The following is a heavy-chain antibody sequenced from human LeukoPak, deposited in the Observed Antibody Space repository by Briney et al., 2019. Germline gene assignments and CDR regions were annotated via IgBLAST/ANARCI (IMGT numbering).Heavy chain of an antibody. J-gene: IGHJ4*02. D-gene: IGHD3-10*01. CDR2: INAGSGNR. CDR3: AGGTYGSGSFLAC. Sequence: ASVKVSCKASGYTFTSYAMHWVRQAPGQRLEWMGWINAGSGNRQYSQKFQGRVTITRDTSASTAYMELSSLRSEDTAVYYCAGGTYGSGSFLACWGQGTLVTVSS. CDR1: GYTFTSYA. V-gene: IGHV1-3*01.